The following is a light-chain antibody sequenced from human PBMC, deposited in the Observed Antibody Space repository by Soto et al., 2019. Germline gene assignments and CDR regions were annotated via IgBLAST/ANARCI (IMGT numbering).Light chain of an antibody. CDR1: QSVSSSY. V-gene: IGKV3-20*01. Sequence: EFVLTQSPGTLSLSPGERATLSCRASQSVSSSYLAWYQQKPGQAPRLLIYGASSRATGIPDRFSGSVSGTGFTLTISRLEPEDFAVYYCQQYGSSPPWTFGQGTKVEIK. CDR3: QQYGSSPPWT. J-gene: IGKJ1*01. CDR2: GAS.